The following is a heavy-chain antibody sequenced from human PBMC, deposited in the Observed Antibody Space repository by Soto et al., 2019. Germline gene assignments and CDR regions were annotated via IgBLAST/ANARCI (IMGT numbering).Heavy chain of an antibody. Sequence: GRSLRLSCAASGFTFSSYAMSWVRQAPGKGLEWVSAISGSGGSTYYADSVKGRFTISRDNSKNTLYLQMNSLRAEDTAVYYCAKDLLQLERAFDIWGQGTMVTVSS. D-gene: IGHD1-1*01. J-gene: IGHJ3*02. CDR3: AKDLLQLERAFDI. V-gene: IGHV3-23*01. CDR2: ISGSGGST. CDR1: GFTFSSYA.